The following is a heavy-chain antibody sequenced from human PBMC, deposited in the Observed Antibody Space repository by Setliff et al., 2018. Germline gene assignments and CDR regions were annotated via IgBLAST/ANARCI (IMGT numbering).Heavy chain of an antibody. J-gene: IGHJ4*02. CDR2: ISDTSAFI. D-gene: IGHD1-26*01. V-gene: IGHV3-21*04. CDR1: GLTLTPYT. CDR3: ARDWDGKDY. Sequence: GSLRLSCAASGLTLTPYTMTWVRQAPGKGPEWVSSISDTSAFIYYADSVKGRFTISRDNAKNSVFLQMNSLRVEDTAMYFCARDWDGKDYWGQGTLVTVSS.